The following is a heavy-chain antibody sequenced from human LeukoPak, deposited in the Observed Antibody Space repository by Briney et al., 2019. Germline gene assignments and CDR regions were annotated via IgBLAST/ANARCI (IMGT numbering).Heavy chain of an antibody. CDR3: ARHPEGMYYDFWSGPQYYFDY. V-gene: IGHV4-59*08. J-gene: IGHJ4*02. Sequence: PSETLSLTCTVSGGSISSYYWSLIRQPPRKGLEWIGYSYYSGSTNYNPSLKSRVTISVDTSKNQFSLKLSSVTAADTAVYYCARHPEGMYYDFWSGPQYYFDYWGQGTLVTVSS. CDR2: SYYSGST. CDR1: GGSISSYY. D-gene: IGHD3-3*01.